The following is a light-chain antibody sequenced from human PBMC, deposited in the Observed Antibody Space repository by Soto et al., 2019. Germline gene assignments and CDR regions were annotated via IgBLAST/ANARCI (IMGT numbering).Light chain of an antibody. CDR1: QSVSSSY. V-gene: IGKV3-20*01. J-gene: IGKJ1*01. CDR2: GAS. CDR3: QQFGSSPWT. Sequence: ESVLTQSPGTLSLSPGEKATLSCRASQSVSSSYLAWYQQKPGQAPRLLIYGASSRATGIPDRFSGSGSGTDFTLTVSRLEPVDFAVYYCQQFGSSPWTFGQGTKVDIK.